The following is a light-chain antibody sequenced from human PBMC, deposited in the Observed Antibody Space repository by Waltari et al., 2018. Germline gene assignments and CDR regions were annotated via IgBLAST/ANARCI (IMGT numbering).Light chain of an antibody. Sequence: QTVVTQEPSLSVSPGGTVAPTCALTSRSVSTTSYATWYQQTPGQPPRTLVYKGSSRSSGVPDRFSGSVLGNTVALTITGAQADDEANYYCSLYMGSGIWVFGGGTKLTVL. CDR2: KGS. CDR3: SLYMGSGIWV. J-gene: IGLJ3*02. V-gene: IGLV8-61*01. CDR1: SRSVSTTSY.